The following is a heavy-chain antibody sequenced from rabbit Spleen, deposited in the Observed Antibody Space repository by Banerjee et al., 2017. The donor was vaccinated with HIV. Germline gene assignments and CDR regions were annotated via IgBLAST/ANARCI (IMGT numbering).Heavy chain of an antibody. Sequence: QLVESGGGLVKPGTSLTLICTASGFSFSTNYDMCWVRQAPGKGLEWIGYIDPLFGSTYFASWVNGRFTISSHNAQNTLYLQLNSLTVADTATYFCARVSSSSGYSFKLWGPGTLVTVS. J-gene: IGHJ4*01. V-gene: IGHV1S7*01. D-gene: IGHD1-1*01. CDR1: GFSFSTNYD. CDR3: ARVSSSSGYSFKL. CDR2: IDPLFGST.